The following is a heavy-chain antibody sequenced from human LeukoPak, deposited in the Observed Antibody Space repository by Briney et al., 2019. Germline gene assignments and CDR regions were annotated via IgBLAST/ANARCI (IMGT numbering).Heavy chain of an antibody. CDR2: IWYDGSNE. J-gene: IGHJ2*01. D-gene: IGHD4-17*01. Sequence: GGSLRLSCAASGFTLNNYGMHWVRQAPGKGLEWVAFIWYDGSNEYYADSVKGRFTISRDNSKNTLYLQMNSLRGDDTAVYYCAKDRADLGDYRWYFALWGRGTLVTVSS. V-gene: IGHV3-30*02. CDR3: AKDRADLGDYRWYFAL. CDR1: GFTLNNYG.